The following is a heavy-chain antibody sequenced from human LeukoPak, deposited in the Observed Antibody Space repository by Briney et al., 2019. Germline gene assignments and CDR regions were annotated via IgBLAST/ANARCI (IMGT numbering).Heavy chain of an antibody. D-gene: IGHD2-15*01. J-gene: IGHJ4*02. CDR2: ITWNRDNI. CDR3: AKEIRTLLGFDY. CDR1: GFIFDDYA. V-gene: IGHV3-9*01. Sequence: GGFLRLSCAVSGFIFDDYAMHWVRQAPGKGLEWVSGITWNRDNIAYADSVRGRFTISRDNAKNYLYLQMNSLRAEDTAVYYCAKEIRTLLGFDYWGQGTLVTVSS.